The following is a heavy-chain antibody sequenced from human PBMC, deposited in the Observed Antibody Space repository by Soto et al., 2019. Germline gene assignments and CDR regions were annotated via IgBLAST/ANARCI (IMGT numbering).Heavy chain of an antibody. CDR3: ARDWKGAEGFDP. V-gene: IGHV1-18*01. J-gene: IGHJ5*02. CDR1: GYTFSTYG. D-gene: IGHD1-1*01. Sequence: QVQLVQSGAEVKKPGASVKVSCKASGYTFSTYGFSWVRQAPGQGLEWMGWIGADNGYTNYAQNFQGRVTMTTDTSTTTSYMELRSLTSDDTAVYFCARDWKGAEGFDPWGQGTLVTVSS. CDR2: IGADNGYT.